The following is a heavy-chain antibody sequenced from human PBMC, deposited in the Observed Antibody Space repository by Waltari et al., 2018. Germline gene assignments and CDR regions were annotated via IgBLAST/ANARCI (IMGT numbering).Heavy chain of an antibody. CDR1: GGSVTRYY. CDR2: IYYNGNT. D-gene: IGHD2-21*02. CDR3: AREIYGGNSRPYDH. J-gene: IGHJ4*02. V-gene: IGHV4-59*02. Sequence: QVQLQESGPGLVKPSETLSLTCTVSGGSVTRYYWSWIRQPPGKGLEWIGHIYYNGNTDYNPSLKSRVTILVDTSKNQVSLKLTSVTAADTALYFCAREIYGGNSRPYDHWGQGTLVTVAS.